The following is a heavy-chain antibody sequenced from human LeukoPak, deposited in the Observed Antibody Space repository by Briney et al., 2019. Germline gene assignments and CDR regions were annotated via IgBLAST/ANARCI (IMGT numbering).Heavy chain of an antibody. V-gene: IGHV3-66*01. CDR3: ASLYYGGNNFDY. J-gene: IGHJ4*02. Sequence: GGSLRLSCTASKFTVSSKYMSWVRQAPGKGLEWVSVIYSGGSTHYADSVKGRFTISRDNSKNTLYLQMNSLRAEDTAVYYCASLYYGGNNFDYWGQGTLVTVSS. CDR1: KFTVSSKY. D-gene: IGHD4-23*01. CDR2: IYSGGST.